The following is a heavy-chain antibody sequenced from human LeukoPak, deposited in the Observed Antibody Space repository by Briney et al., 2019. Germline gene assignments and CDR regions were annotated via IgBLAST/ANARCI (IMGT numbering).Heavy chain of an antibody. CDR3: AREGGVAVAGTGLYYFDY. D-gene: IGHD6-19*01. CDR1: GGSISSYY. Sequence: ETLSLTCTVSGGSISSYYMSWVRQAPGKGLEWVSVIYSGGSTYYADSVKGRFTISRDNSKNTLYLQMNSLRAEDTAVYYCAREGGVAVAGTGLYYFDYWGQGTLVTVSS. J-gene: IGHJ4*02. CDR2: IYSGGST. V-gene: IGHV3-66*01.